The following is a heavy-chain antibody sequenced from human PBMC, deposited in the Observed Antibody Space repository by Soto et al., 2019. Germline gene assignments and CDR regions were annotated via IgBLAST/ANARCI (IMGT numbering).Heavy chain of an antibody. D-gene: IGHD6-6*01. J-gene: IGHJ4*02. V-gene: IGHV3-23*01. Sequence: WGSLRLSCAASGFTFISYAINFFRHSPLKWLEWVSAISGSGGSTYYADSVKGRFTISRDNSKNTLYLQMNSLRAEDTAVYYCAKQLGSRQLEYYFDYWGQGTLVTVSS. CDR1: GFTFISYA. CDR3: AKQLGSRQLEYYFDY. CDR2: ISGSGGST.